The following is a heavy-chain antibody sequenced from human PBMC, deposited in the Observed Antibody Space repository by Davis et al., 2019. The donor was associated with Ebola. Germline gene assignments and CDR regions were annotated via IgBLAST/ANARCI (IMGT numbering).Heavy chain of an antibody. Sequence: PGGSLRLSCAASGFTFSSYSMNWVRQAPGKGLEWVSSISSSSSYIYYADSVKGRFTISRDNAKNSLYLQMNSLRAEDTAVYYCAKGCGGDCYLFDYWGQGTLVTVSS. CDR2: ISSSSSYI. CDR1: GFTFSSYS. D-gene: IGHD2-21*02. J-gene: IGHJ4*02. V-gene: IGHV3-21*04. CDR3: AKGCGGDCYLFDY.